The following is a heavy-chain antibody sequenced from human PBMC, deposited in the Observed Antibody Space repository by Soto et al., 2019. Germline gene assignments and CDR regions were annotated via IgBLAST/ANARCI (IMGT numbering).Heavy chain of an antibody. CDR3: ARSAEHYGYFSKYFDY. D-gene: IGHD4-17*01. Sequence: QVQLVESGGGVVQPGRSLRLSCAASGFTFSSYGMYWVRQAPGKGLEWVAVIWYDGSNKYYADSVKGRFTISRDNSKNTLYLQMNSLRAEDTAVYYCARSAEHYGYFSKYFDYWGQGTLVTVSS. CDR1: GFTFSSYG. V-gene: IGHV3-33*01. CDR2: IWYDGSNK. J-gene: IGHJ4*02.